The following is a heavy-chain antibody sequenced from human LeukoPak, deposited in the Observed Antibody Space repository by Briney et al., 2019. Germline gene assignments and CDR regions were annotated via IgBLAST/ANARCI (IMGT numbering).Heavy chain of an antibody. V-gene: IGHV3-21*01. CDR3: ARAFGYSGYGGPGDDAFDI. CDR2: ISSSSSYI. J-gene: IGHJ3*02. Sequence: GGSLRLSCAASGFTFSSYSMNWVRQAPGKGLEWVSSISSSSSYIYYADSVKGRFTISRDNAKNSLYLQMNSLRAEDTAVYYCARAFGYSGYGGPGDDAFDIWGQGTMVTVSS. CDR1: GFTFSSYS. D-gene: IGHD5-12*01.